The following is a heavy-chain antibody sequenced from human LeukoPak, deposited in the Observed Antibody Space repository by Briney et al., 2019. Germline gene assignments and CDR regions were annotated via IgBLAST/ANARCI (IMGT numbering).Heavy chain of an antibody. CDR1: GGSISSYY. J-gene: IGHJ4*02. Sequence: PSETLSLTCTVSGGSISSYYWSWIRQPPGKGLEWIGEINHSGSTNYNPSLKSRVTISVDTSKNQFSLKLSSVTAADTAVYYCARGKFRITMVRRSGRTIDYWGQGTLVTVSS. V-gene: IGHV4-34*01. D-gene: IGHD3-10*01. CDR2: INHSGST. CDR3: ARGKFRITMVRRSGRTIDY.